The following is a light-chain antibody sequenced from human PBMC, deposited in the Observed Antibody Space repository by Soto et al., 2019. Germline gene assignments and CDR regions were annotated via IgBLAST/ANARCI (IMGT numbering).Light chain of an antibody. CDR3: QQYGSSPSWT. Sequence: EVVLTQSPGTLSLSPGERATLSCRARQSVSSSDLAWYQQKPGQAPRLVIYGTSSRATGIPDRFSGRGSGTDFTLTISILEPEDFAVYYCQQYGSSPSWTFGQGTKVEIK. J-gene: IGKJ1*01. CDR1: QSVSSSD. CDR2: GTS. V-gene: IGKV3-20*01.